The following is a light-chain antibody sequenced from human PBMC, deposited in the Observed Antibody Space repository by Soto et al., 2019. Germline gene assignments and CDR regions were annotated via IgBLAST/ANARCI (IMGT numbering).Light chain of an antibody. CDR2: GAS. V-gene: IGKV3-20*01. CDR3: QQYGSSPKT. Sequence: TVLTQSPGTLSLSPCERATLSCRTSQSVSSSYLAWYQQKPGQAPRLLIYGASSRATGIPDRFSGSGSGTDFTLTISRLEPEDFAVYYCQQYGSSPKTFGQGTKVDI. J-gene: IGKJ1*01. CDR1: QSVSSSY.